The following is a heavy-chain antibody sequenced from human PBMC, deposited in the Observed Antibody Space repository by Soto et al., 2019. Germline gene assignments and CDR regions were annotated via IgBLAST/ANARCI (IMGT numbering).Heavy chain of an antibody. Sequence: ASVKVSCKGSGYTLTSYGIGWVRQAPGQGLEWMGWISAYNGNTNYAQKLQGRVTMTTDTSTSTAYMELRSLRSDDTAVYYCAREVRWSGKMYNWFDPWGQGTLVTVSS. J-gene: IGHJ5*02. CDR2: ISAYNGNT. CDR1: GYTLTSYG. D-gene: IGHD3-3*01. V-gene: IGHV1-18*01. CDR3: AREVRWSGKMYNWFDP.